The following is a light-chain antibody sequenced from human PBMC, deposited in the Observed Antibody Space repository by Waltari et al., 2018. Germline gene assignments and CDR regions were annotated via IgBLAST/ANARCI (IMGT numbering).Light chain of an antibody. Sequence: DIVMTQSPSSLSASVGDRVTITCQASQDIYNYLNWYQQKPGKAPKLLIYAASSLQSGVPSRFSGSGSGTDFTLTISSLQPEDFATYYCQQSYSTPFTFGPGTKVDIK. CDR3: QQSYSTPFT. CDR1: QDIYNY. V-gene: IGKV1-39*01. J-gene: IGKJ3*01. CDR2: AAS.